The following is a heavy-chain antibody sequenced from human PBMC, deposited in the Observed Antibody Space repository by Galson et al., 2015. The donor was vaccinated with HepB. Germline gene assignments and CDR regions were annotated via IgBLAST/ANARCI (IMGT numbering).Heavy chain of an antibody. CDR1: GFTFSSYS. Sequence: SLRLSCAASGFTFSSYSMNWVRQAPGKGLEWLSYISSSSRSIYYANSVKGRFTISRDNAKNSLYLQINSLTDEDTAVYYCARDLRQGITSCGFDYWGQGTLVTVSS. J-gene: IGHJ4*02. D-gene: IGHD2-2*01. CDR3: ARDLRQGITSCGFDY. CDR2: ISSSSRSI. V-gene: IGHV3-48*02.